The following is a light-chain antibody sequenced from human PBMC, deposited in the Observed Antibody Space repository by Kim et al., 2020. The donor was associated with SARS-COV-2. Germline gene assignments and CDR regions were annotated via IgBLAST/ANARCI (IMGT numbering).Light chain of an antibody. J-gene: IGLJ1*01. CDR2: DVS. CDR3: SLYTGSSTLYV. CDR1: TSDVGGYNY. V-gene: IGLV2-14*03. Sequence: QSALTQPASVSGSPGQSITISCTGTTSDVGGYNYVSWYQQHPGKAPKLMIYDVSHRPSGVSNRFSGSKSGNTASLTISGLQAEDEADYYCSLYTGSSTLYVFGTGTKVTVL.